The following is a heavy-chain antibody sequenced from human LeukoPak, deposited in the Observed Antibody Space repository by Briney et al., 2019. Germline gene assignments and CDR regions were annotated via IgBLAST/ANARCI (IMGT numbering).Heavy chain of an antibody. CDR3: AKASGSGYGKDYFDY. V-gene: IGHV3-23*01. J-gene: IGHJ4*02. CDR1: GFTLSNFA. Sequence: GSLRLSCAASGFTLSNFAMGWVRQAPGKGLQWVSLISANGGDTYYADSVKGRFTISTDNSKNTLYLQMNSLRAEDTAVYYCAKASGSGYGKDYFDYWGQGTLVTVSS. CDR2: ISANGGDT. D-gene: IGHD1-26*01.